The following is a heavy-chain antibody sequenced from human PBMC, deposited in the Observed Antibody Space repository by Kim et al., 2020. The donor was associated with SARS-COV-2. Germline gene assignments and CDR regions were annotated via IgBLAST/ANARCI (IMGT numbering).Heavy chain of an antibody. CDR2: INTNTGNP. Sequence: ASVKVSCKASGYTFTSYAMNWVRQAPGQGLEWMGWINTNTGNPTYAQGFTGRFVFSLDTSVSTAYLQISSLKAEDTAVYYCARENIVVVVAAFYGMDVWGQGTTVTVSS. J-gene: IGHJ6*02. D-gene: IGHD2-15*01. V-gene: IGHV7-4-1*02. CDR1: GYTFTSYA. CDR3: ARENIVVVVAAFYGMDV.